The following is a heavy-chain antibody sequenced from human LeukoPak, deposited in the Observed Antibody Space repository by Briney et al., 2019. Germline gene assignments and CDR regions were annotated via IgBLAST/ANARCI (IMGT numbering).Heavy chain of an antibody. Sequence: GGSLRLSCAASGFTFSSYSMNWVRQAPGKGLEWVSSISSSSSYIYYADSVKGRFTISRDNAKNSLYLQMNSLRAEDTAVYYCARAAGGYYDILTGYSAEYFQHWGQGTLVTVSS. J-gene: IGHJ1*01. CDR3: ARAAGGYYDILTGYSAEYFQH. CDR2: ISSSSSYI. D-gene: IGHD3-9*01. V-gene: IGHV3-21*01. CDR1: GFTFSSYS.